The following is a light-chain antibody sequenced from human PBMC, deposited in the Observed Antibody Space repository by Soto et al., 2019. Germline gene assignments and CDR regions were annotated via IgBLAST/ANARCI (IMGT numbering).Light chain of an antibody. Sequence: SYELTQTPSVSVAPGQTATVTCGGNNVGSKSVHWYQQQPDQAPVLVVYDDRDRPSGIPERFSGSNSGNTATLTISRVEAGDEADYYCQVWDTTSDQGVFGTGTKLTVL. CDR1: NVGSKS. J-gene: IGLJ1*01. CDR3: QVWDTTSDQGV. CDR2: DDR. V-gene: IGLV3-21*02.